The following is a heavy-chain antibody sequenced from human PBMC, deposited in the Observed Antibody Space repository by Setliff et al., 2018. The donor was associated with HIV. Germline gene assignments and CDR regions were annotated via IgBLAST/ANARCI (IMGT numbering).Heavy chain of an antibody. CDR3: AREIYGGNSRPFDY. CDR2: IYYNGNT. J-gene: IGHJ4*02. Sequence: ETLSLTCTVSGGSISSYYWSWIRQPPGKGLEWIGYIYYNGNTNYNPSLKSRVTISVDTSKNQLSLKLSSVTAADTAVYYCAREIYGGNSRPFDYWGQGALVTVSS. CDR1: GGSISSYY. V-gene: IGHV4-59*01. D-gene: IGHD4-17*01.